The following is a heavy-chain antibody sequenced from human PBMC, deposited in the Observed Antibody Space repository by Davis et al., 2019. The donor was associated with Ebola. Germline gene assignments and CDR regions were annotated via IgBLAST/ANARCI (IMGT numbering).Heavy chain of an antibody. V-gene: IGHV3-53*04. D-gene: IGHD4-23*01. CDR1: EFTVSSNH. Sequence: PGGSLRLSCAASEFTVSSNHVTWVRQAPGKGLAWVSIVYNDGRTYYADSVKGRFTVSRHNSENTLYLQMNSLRPDDTAMYYCAGFGGYSYWGQGTLVTVSS. J-gene: IGHJ4*02. CDR3: AGFGGYSY. CDR2: VYNDGRT.